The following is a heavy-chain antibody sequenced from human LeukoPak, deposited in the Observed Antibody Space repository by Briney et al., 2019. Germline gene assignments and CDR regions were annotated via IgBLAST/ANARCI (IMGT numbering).Heavy chain of an antibody. J-gene: IGHJ6*03. CDR3: ARGCRPYYYDSSGPTYYYYMDV. CDR1: GYTFTAYF. V-gene: IGHV1-8*02. D-gene: IGHD3-22*01. Sequence: ASVKVSCKASGYTFTAYFMHWVRQAPGQGLEWMGRINPNSGNTGYAQKFQGRVTMTRNTSISTAYMELSSLRSEDTAVYYCARGCRPYYYDSSGPTYYYYMDVWGKGTTVTVSS. CDR2: INPNSGNT.